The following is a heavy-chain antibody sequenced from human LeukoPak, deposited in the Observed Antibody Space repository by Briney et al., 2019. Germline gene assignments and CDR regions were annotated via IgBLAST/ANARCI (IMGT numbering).Heavy chain of an antibody. V-gene: IGHV3-7*01. J-gene: IGHJ3*02. CDR3: AREGYCSSTSCYTEAFDI. CDR2: IKQDGSEK. CDR1: GFTFSSYW. D-gene: IGHD2-2*02. Sequence: PGGSLRLSCAASGFTFSSYWMSWVRQAPGKGLEWVANIKQDGSEKYYVDSVKGRFTISRDNAKNSLYLQMNSLRAEDTAVYYCAREGYCSSTSCYTEAFDIRGQGTMVTVPS.